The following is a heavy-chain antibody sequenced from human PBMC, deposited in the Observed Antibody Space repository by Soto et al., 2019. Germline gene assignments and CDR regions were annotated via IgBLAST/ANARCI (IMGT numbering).Heavy chain of an antibody. V-gene: IGHV3-9*01. CDR2: ISWNSGSI. J-gene: IGHJ4*02. CDR3: AKSHTTSGWYVTTDY. Sequence: GGSLRLSCAASGLTFGDYAMQWVRQAPGKGLEWVSAISWNSGSIDYADSVKGRFTISRDNAKNSLYLQMNSLRAEDTALYYCAKSHTTSGWYVTTDYWGQGTRVTVSS. D-gene: IGHD6-19*01. CDR1: GLTFGDYA.